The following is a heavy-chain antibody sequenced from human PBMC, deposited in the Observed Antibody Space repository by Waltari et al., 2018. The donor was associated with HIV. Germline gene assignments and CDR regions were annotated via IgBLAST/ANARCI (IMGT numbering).Heavy chain of an antibody. CDR3: ARGGYYYDISGYYHY. J-gene: IGHJ4*02. D-gene: IGHD3-22*01. CDR1: GFTLRNFA. Sequence: QVQLVESGGGVVQPGRSLRLSCAASGFTLRNFAMHWVRQAPGKGLEWVAVIWYDGDNKYYADSVKGRFTISRDNSKNTLYLQMNSLRVEDTAVYYCARGGYYYDISGYYHYWGQGTLVTVSS. CDR2: IWYDGDNK. V-gene: IGHV3-33*01.